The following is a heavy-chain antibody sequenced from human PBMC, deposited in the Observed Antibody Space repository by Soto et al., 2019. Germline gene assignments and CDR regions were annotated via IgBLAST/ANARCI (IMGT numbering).Heavy chain of an antibody. CDR1: GGSISSGGYY. D-gene: IGHD6-6*01. Sequence: SETLSLTCTVSGGSISSGGYYWSWIRQHPGKGLEWIGYIYYSGSTYYNPSLKSRVTISVDTSKNQFSLNLSSVTAADTAVYYCARAGHSSSSEGANWFDPWGQGTLVTVFS. J-gene: IGHJ5*02. CDR2: IYYSGST. CDR3: ARAGHSSSSEGANWFDP. V-gene: IGHV4-31*03.